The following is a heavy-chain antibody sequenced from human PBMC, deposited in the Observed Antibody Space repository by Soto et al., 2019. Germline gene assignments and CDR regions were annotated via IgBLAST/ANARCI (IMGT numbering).Heavy chain of an antibody. J-gene: IGHJ4*02. D-gene: IGHD6-13*01. V-gene: IGHV3-53*01. CDR2: IYSGGST. Sequence: GGSLRLSCAASGFTVSSNYMSWVRQAPGKGLDWVSVIYSGGSTYYADSVKGRFTISRDNSKNTLYLQMNSLRAEDTAVYYCARDQAGSSDYWGQGTLVTVSS. CDR3: ARDQAGSSDY. CDR1: GFTVSSNY.